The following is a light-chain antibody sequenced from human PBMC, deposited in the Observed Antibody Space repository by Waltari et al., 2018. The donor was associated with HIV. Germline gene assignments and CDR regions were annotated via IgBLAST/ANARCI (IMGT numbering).Light chain of an antibody. Sequence: QSALTQPASVSGSPGQSITISCTGTSSDVGGYNYVSWYQQHPGKAPKLMISEVSNRPAGVTNRFSGSNSGNTASLTISWLQVEDEADYYCSSYTSSSTLYVFGTGTKVTVL. V-gene: IGLV2-14*01. J-gene: IGLJ1*01. CDR2: EVS. CDR1: SSDVGGYNY. CDR3: SSYTSSSTLYV.